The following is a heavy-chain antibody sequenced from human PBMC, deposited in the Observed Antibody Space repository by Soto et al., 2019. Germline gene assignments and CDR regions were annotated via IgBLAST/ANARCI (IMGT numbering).Heavy chain of an antibody. CDR1: GYTLSDYY. J-gene: IGHJ4*02. CDR2: INPNSGGT. CDR3: AREPATAKPEGVDF. Sequence: ASLEVSCKASGYTLSDYYIRWVRQAPGQGLEWMGWINPNSGGTKYAPKFQGGVTVTRDTSITTAYMELSRLRSGDTAVYYCAREPATAKPEGVDFWGQGTMVNVSS. V-gene: IGHV1-2*02. D-gene: IGHD1-1*01.